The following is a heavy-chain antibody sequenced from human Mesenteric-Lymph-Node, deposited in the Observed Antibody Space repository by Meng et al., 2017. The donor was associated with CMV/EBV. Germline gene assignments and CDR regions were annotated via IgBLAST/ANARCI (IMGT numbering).Heavy chain of an antibody. D-gene: IGHD1-26*01. CDR1: GASISNYY. Sequence: SETLSLTCTVSGASISNYYWTWIRQPPGKGLEWIGYIYYSGSTNYNPSLKSRVTISVDTSKNQFSLKLSSVTAADTAVYYCARLYSGSYFFDYWGQGTLVTVSS. CDR2: IYYSGST. CDR3: ARLYSGSYFFDY. J-gene: IGHJ4*02. V-gene: IGHV4-59*01.